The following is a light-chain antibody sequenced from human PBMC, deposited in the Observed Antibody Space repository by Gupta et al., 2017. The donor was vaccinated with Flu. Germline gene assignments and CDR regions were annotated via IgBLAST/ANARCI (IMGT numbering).Light chain of an antibody. CDR3: QQYDTWLT. Sequence: PGPRFFSSRAEATIRGPVMTSVHTCDFAFWQKQPASTRKLLIYGASSRATGIPDRFSGSGSGTEFTLTISSLESEDFAVYYCQQYDTWLTFGGGTKVEIK. CDR1: TSVHTCD. CDR2: GAS. V-gene: IGKV3-20*01. J-gene: IGKJ4*01.